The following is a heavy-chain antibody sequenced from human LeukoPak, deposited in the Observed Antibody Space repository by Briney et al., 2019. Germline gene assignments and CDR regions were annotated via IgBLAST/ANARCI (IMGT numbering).Heavy chain of an antibody. D-gene: IGHD1-1*01. CDR2: INHSGST. V-gene: IGHV4-34*01. CDR3: ASYKFPRLSPSYYYYGMDV. J-gene: IGHJ6*02. Sequence: SETLSLTCAVYGGSFSGYYWSWIRQPPGKGLEWIGEINHSGSTNYNPSLKSRVTISVDTSKNQFSLKLSSVTAADTAVYYCASYKFPRLSPSYYYYGMDVWGQGTTVTVSS. CDR1: GGSFSGYY.